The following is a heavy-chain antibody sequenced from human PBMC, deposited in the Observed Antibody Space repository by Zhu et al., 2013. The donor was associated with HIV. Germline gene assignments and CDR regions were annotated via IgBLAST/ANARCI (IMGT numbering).Heavy chain of an antibody. CDR3: ARMYYYDSSGYSYGMDV. CDR1: GYTFTGYY. CDR2: INPNSGGT. D-gene: IGHD3-22*01. J-gene: IGHJ6*02. V-gene: IGHV1-2*02. Sequence: QVQLVQSGAEVKKPGASVKVSCKASGYTFTGYYMHWVRQAPGQGLEWMGWINPNSGGTEYAQKFQGRVTMTRDTSISTAYMELSRLRSDGTAVYYCARMYYYDSSGYSYGMDVWGQGTTVTVSS.